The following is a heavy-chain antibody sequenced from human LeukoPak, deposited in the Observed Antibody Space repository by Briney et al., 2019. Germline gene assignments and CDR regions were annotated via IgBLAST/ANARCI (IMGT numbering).Heavy chain of an antibody. Sequence: GASVKVSCKASGGTFSSYAISWVRQAPGQGLEWMGGIIPIFGTANYAQKFQGRVTITADESTSTAYMELSSLRSGDTGVYYCASSSGDSSGYYQTGMDYWGQGTLVTVSS. CDR1: GGTFSSYA. CDR3: ASSSGDSSGYYQTGMDY. V-gene: IGHV1-69*13. CDR2: IIPIFGTA. J-gene: IGHJ4*02. D-gene: IGHD3-22*01.